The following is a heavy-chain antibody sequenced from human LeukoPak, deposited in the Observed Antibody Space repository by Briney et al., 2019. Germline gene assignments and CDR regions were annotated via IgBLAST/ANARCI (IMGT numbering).Heavy chain of an antibody. D-gene: IGHD3-22*01. CDR2: INPSGGST. J-gene: IGHJ4*02. CDR1: GYTFTSYY. CDR3: ARDKPFYYYDSSGYYYPDY. Sequence: ASVKVSCKASGYTFTSYYMHWVRQAPGQGLEWMGIINPSGGSTSYAQKFQGRVTMTTDTSTSTAYMELRSLRSDDTAVYYCARDKPFYYYDSSGYYYPDYWGQGTLVTVSS. V-gene: IGHV1-46*01.